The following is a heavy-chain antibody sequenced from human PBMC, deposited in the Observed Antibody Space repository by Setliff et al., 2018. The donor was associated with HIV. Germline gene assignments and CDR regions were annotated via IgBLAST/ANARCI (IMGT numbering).Heavy chain of an antibody. CDR2: INTNTGNP. Sequence: ASVKVSCKASGGTFSSYAISWVRQAPGQGLEWMGWINTNTGNPTYAQGFTGRFVFSLDTSVSTAYLQISSLKAEDTAVYYCAREGASVTPETNAFDIWGQGTMVTVSS. V-gene: IGHV7-4-1*02. CDR1: GGTFSSYA. J-gene: IGHJ3*02. D-gene: IGHD4-17*01. CDR3: AREGASVTPETNAFDI.